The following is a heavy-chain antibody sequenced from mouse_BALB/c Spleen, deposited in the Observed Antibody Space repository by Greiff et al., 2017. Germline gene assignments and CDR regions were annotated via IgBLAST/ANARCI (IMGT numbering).Heavy chain of an antibody. J-gene: IGHJ3*01. CDR2: ISDGGSYT. CDR3: TREGWYYGSSSWFAY. Sequence: EVQGVESGGGLVKPGGSLKLSCAASGFTFSDYYMYWVRQTPEKRLEWVATISDGGSYTYYPDSVKGRFTISRDNAKNNLYLQMSSLKSEDTAMYYCTREGWYYGSSSWFAYWGQGTLVTVSA. V-gene: IGHV5-4*02. D-gene: IGHD1-1*01. CDR1: GFTFSDYY.